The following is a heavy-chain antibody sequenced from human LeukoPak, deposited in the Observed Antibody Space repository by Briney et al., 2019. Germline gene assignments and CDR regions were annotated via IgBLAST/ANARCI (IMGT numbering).Heavy chain of an antibody. CDR2: IYGDGTT. V-gene: IGHV3-53*04. Sequence: GGSVRLSCAASGFTFSSYSMNWVRQAPGKGLEWVSLIYGDGTTDYADSVRGRFHISRHNSKNTLYLQMNSLRAEDTAVYYCARGIIYLDYWGQGTLVTVSS. D-gene: IGHD3-10*01. J-gene: IGHJ4*02. CDR3: ARGIIYLDY. CDR1: GFTFSSYS.